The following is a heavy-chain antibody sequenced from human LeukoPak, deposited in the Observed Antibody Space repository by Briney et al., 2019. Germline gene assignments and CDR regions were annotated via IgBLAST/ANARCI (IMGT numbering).Heavy chain of an antibody. J-gene: IGHJ4*02. CDR1: GYTFTSYY. CDR3: VRNHYDSSGYPH. D-gene: IGHD3-22*01. V-gene: IGHV1-46*01. Sequence: ASVKVSCKASGYTFTSYYMHWVRQAPGQGLEWMGIINPSGGSTSYAQKFQGRVTMTRDTSTSTVYMDLRSLTSDDTAVYYCVRNHYDSSGYPHWGQGTLVTVSS. CDR2: INPSGGST.